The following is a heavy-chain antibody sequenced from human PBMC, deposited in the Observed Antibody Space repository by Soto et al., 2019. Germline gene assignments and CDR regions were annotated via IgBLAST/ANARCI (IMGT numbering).Heavy chain of an antibody. J-gene: IGHJ4*02. Sequence: QLQLQESGSGLVKPSQTLSLTCAVSGGSISSGGYSWSWIRQPPGKGLEWIGYIYHSGSTYYNPSLKSRVTISVYRSKNQFPMKLSSVTAADTSVYYGARAGGLGAVAVDYWGQGTLVTVSS. CDR3: ARAGGLGAVAVDY. D-gene: IGHD6-19*01. CDR2: IYHSGST. CDR1: GGSISSGGYS. V-gene: IGHV4-30-2*01.